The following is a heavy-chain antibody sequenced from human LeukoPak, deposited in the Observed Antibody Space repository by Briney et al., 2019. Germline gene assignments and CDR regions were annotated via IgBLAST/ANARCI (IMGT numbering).Heavy chain of an antibody. CDR3: ARGLSDILTGYQDAFDI. Sequence: ASVKVSCKASGGTFSSYASSGVRQAPGQGLEGMGGIIPIFGTANYAQKFQGRVTITADKSTSTAYMELSSLRSEDTAVYYCARGLSDILTGYQDAFDIWGQGTMVTVSS. CDR1: GGTFSSYA. J-gene: IGHJ3*02. CDR2: IIPIFGTA. D-gene: IGHD3-9*01. V-gene: IGHV1-69*06.